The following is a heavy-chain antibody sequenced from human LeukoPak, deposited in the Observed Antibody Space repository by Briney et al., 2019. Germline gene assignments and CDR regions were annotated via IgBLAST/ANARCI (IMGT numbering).Heavy chain of an antibody. J-gene: IGHJ4*02. CDR3: AKDAVAPGSRGDYFDY. CDR2: ITGDTGST. D-gene: IGHD3-10*01. V-gene: IGHV3-23*01. CDR1: GFTFSSNA. Sequence: PGRSLRPSCAASGFTFSSNAMSWVRQAPGKGLEWVSVITGDTGSTYYADSVKGRFTISRDNSKNTLSLQMNSLIAEDTAVYYCAKDAVAPGSRGDYFDYWGQGTLVTVSS.